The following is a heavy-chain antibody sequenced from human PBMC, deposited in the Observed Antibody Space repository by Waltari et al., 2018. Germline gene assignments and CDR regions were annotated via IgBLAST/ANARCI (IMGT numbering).Heavy chain of an antibody. CDR2: INHSGST. CDR3: ARWPGRCSSTSCYWIRQGPGGMDV. V-gene: IGHV4-34*01. D-gene: IGHD2-2*01. J-gene: IGHJ6*02. Sequence: QVQLQQWGAVLLKPSETLSLTCAVYGGSFSGYYWSWIRQPPGKGLEWIGEINHSGSTNYNPSLKSRVTISVDTSKNQFSLKLSSVTAADTAVYYWARWPGRCSSTSCYWIRQGPGGMDVWGQGTTVTVSS. CDR1: GGSFSGYY.